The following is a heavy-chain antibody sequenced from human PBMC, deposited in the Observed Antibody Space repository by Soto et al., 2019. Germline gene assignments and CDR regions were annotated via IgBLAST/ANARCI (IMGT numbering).Heavy chain of an antibody. CDR2: INPIDSDT. D-gene: IGHD5-12*01. CDR1: GYIFTTYW. Sequence: GESLKISCKASGYIFTTYWIAWVRQMPGQGLEWIGIINPIDSDTRYSPSFQGQVTISADKSISTTYLQWSSLKASDTAIYYCARQWNFDYWGQGTLVTV. J-gene: IGHJ4*02. V-gene: IGHV5-51*01. CDR3: ARQWNFDY.